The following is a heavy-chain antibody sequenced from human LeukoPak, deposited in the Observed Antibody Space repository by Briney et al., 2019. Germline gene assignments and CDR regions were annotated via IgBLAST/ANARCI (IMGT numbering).Heavy chain of an antibody. J-gene: IGHJ4*02. CDR3: AKDVEEREPGIFDY. D-gene: IGHD1-26*01. Sequence: GGSLRLSCAASGFTFSSYAMTWVRQAPGKGLEWVSGISGSGGRIYFADSVKGRFTISRDNSKNTLYLQMNSLRAEDTAVYYCAKDVEEREPGIFDYWGQGTLVTVSS. CDR2: ISGSGGRI. CDR1: GFTFSSYA. V-gene: IGHV3-23*01.